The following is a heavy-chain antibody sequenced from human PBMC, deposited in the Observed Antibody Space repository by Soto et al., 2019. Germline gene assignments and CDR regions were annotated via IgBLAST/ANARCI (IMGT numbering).Heavy chain of an antibody. CDR1: GFTFASYA. CDR3: AKAHYDILTPIDY. J-gene: IGHJ4*02. D-gene: IGHD3-9*01. CDR2: ITDSGGST. Sequence: EVELLESGGGLVQPGGSLRVSCAASGFTFASYAMGWVRQAPGRGLEWVSSITDSGGSTYYADSVKGRFVISRDNSNNTLYLQMKSLRAEDTAKYYCAKAHYDILTPIDYWGQGTLVTVSS. V-gene: IGHV3-23*01.